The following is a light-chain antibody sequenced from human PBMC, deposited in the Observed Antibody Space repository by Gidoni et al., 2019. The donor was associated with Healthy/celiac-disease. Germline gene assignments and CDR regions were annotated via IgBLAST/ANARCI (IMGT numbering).Light chain of an antibody. CDR2: DVS. Sequence: QSALTQPASVSGSPGQSITISCTGTSSDVGGYNYVSWYQQHPGKAPKLMIYDVSNRPSGVSNRFSGSKSGNTASLTISGLQAEDEADYHCSSYTSSSTSHVVFGGGTKLTVL. CDR1: SSDVGGYNY. J-gene: IGLJ2*01. CDR3: SSYTSSSTSHVV. V-gene: IGLV2-14*01.